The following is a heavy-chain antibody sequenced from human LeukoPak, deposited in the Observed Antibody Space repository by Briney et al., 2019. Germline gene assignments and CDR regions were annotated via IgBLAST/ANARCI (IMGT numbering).Heavy chain of an antibody. V-gene: IGHV4-31*03. Sequence: SQTLSLTCTVSGGSINSGSHYWSWIRQHPGEGLEWIGYIYNGGSTYYNPSLKSRVSISVDTSKNQLSLKLSSMTAADTAVYYCARAVAAAAGTFDYWGQGTLVTVSS. CDR3: ARAVAAAAGTFDY. J-gene: IGHJ4*02. D-gene: IGHD6-13*01. CDR2: IYNGGST. CDR1: GGSINSGSHY.